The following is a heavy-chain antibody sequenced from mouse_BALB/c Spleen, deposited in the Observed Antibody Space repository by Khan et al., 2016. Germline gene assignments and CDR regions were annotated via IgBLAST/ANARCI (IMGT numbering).Heavy chain of an antibody. CDR1: GYAFTNYL. Sequence: QVQLKESGAELVRPGTSVKVSCKASGYAFTNYLIEWVKQRPGQGLEWIGVINPGSGGTNYNEKFKGKATLTADKSSSTAYMQLSSLTSDDSAFYFCARLPAWFAYWGQGTLVTVSA. V-gene: IGHV1-54*01. CDR2: INPGSGGT. J-gene: IGHJ3*01. CDR3: ARLPAWFAY.